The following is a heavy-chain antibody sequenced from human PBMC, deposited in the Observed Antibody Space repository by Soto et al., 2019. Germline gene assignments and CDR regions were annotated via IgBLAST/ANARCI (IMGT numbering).Heavy chain of an antibody. CDR2: INAGNGNT. D-gene: IGHD4-17*01. V-gene: IGHV1-3*01. J-gene: IGHJ6*03. CDR3: AREIRDYGDYYYYYYMDV. Sequence: ASVKVSCKASGYTFTSYAMHWVRQAPGQRLEWMGWINAGNGNTKYSQKFQGRVTITRDTSASTAYMELSSLRSEDTAVYYCAREIRDYGDYYYYYYMDVWGKGTTVTVSS. CDR1: GYTFTSYA.